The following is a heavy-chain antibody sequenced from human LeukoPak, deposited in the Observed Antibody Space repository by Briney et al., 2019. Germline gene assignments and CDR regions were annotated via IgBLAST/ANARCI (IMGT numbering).Heavy chain of an antibody. CDR3: ARHYLGGNYPDYFNH. CDR1: GDSISRSTYY. V-gene: IGHV4-39*01. J-gene: IGHJ4*02. Sequence: SETLSLTCTVSGDSISRSTYYWAWIRQPPGKGLEWIGGVYYGRSPYFNPSLESRATISVDTSKNHFSLKMSSVTAADTAVYYCARHYLGGNYPDYFNHWGQGTLVTVSS. D-gene: IGHD1-26*01. CDR2: VYYGRSP.